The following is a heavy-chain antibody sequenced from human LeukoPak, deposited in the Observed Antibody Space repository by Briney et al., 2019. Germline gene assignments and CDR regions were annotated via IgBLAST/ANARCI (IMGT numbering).Heavy chain of an antibody. CDR3: ARRMGFWSGYYANFDY. CDR2: INHSGST. V-gene: IGHV4-34*01. J-gene: IGHJ4*02. CDR1: GGSFSGYY. D-gene: IGHD3-3*01. Sequence: SETLSLTCAVYGGSFSGYYWSWIRQPPGKGLEWIGEINHSGSTNYNPSLKSRVTISVDTSKNQFSLKLSSVTAADTAVYYCARRMGFWSGYYANFDYWGRGTLVTVSS.